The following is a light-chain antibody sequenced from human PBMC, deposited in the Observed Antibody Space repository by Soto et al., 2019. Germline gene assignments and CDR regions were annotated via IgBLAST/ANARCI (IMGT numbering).Light chain of an antibody. CDR2: DVS. CDR3: SSYTSSSTLE. V-gene: IGLV2-14*01. J-gene: IGLJ2*01. CDR1: SSDVGGYNY. Sequence: QSALTQPASGSGSPGRSITISCTGTSSDVGGYNYVSWYQQHPGKAPKLMIYDVSNRPSGVSNRFSGSKSGNTASLTISGLQAEDEADYYCSSYTSSSTLEFGGGTKLTVL.